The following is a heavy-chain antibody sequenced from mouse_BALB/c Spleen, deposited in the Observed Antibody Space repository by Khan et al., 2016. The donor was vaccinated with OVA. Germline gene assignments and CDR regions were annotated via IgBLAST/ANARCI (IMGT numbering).Heavy chain of an antibody. D-gene: IGHD1-1*01. CDR2: IYYSGTI. CDR1: GISITTGNYR. J-gene: IGHJ1*01. V-gene: IGHV3-5*02. CDR3: ARDYGSLYWYFDV. Sequence: EVQLVESGPGLVKPSQTVSLTCTVTGISITTGNYRWSWIRQFPGNKLEWIGNIYYSGTITYNPSLTIRTTITRDTSKSQFFLEMNSLTAEDTATYFCARDYGSLYWYFDVWGEGTTVTVSS.